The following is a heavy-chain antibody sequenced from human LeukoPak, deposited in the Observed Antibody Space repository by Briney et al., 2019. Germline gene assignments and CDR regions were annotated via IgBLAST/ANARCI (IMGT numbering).Heavy chain of an antibody. CDR3: ARWTGDYFNSSGYYYGYFDY. D-gene: IGHD3-22*01. J-gene: IGHJ4*02. CDR1: GYTFTSYD. V-gene: IGHV1-8*01. CDR2: LNSNSGNT. Sequence: ASVKVSCKASGYTFTSYDINWVRQASGQGLEWMGWLNSNSGNTGYAQKFQGRVTMTRNTSISTAYMELSSLRSEDTAVDYCARWTGDYFNSSGYYYGYFDYWGQGTLVTVSS.